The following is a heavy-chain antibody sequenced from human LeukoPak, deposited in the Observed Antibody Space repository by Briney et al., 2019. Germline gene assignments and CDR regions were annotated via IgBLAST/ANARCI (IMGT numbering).Heavy chain of an antibody. CDR2: SSGDDGNT. CDR1: GFSLRSFA. Sequence: GGSLRLSCAASGFSLRSFAMSWVRQAPGKGLEWVSASSGDDGNTDYANSVKGRFTISRDNSKNTIYLQMNSLRADDTAVYYCAKQGRNDFVDSWGQGTLVTVSS. D-gene: IGHD3-3*01. CDR3: AKQGRNDFVDS. J-gene: IGHJ4*02. V-gene: IGHV3-23*01.